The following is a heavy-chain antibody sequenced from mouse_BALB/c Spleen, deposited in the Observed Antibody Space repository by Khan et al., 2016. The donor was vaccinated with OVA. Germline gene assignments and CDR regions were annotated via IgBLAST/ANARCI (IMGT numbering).Heavy chain of an antibody. CDR1: GFSLTNYG. V-gene: IGHV2-6-1*01. J-gene: IGHJ4*01. CDR3: ARQPYYHYSIMDY. CDR2: IWSDGST. D-gene: IGHD2-4*01. Sequence: QVQLKQSGPGLVAPSQSLSITCTISGFSLTNYGVHWVRQPPGKGLEWMVVIWSDGSTTYNSALNSRLTISKDNSKSKVFLKMNSLQTNYTAMCFWARQPYYHYSIMDYWGQGTSVTVSS.